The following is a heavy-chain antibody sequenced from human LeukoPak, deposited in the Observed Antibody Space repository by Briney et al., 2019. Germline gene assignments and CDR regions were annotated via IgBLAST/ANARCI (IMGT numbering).Heavy chain of an antibody. CDR3: ARGSTIGSSWLYYYYYMDV. V-gene: IGHV3-7*01. Sequence: GGSLRLSCTASGFTFSSYWMSWVRQAPGKGLEWVANIKQDGSEKYYVDSVKGRFTISRDNAKNSLYLQMNSLRAEDTAVYYCARGSTIGSSWLYYYYYMDVWGKGTTVTVSS. D-gene: IGHD6-13*01. CDR1: GFTFSSYW. CDR2: IKQDGSEK. J-gene: IGHJ6*03.